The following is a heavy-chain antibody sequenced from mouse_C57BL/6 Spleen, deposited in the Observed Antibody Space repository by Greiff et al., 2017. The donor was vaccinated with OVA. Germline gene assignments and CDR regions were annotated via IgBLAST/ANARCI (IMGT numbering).Heavy chain of an antibody. D-gene: IGHD1-1*01. CDR1: GYAFSSSW. V-gene: IGHV1-82*01. J-gene: IGHJ2*01. CDR2: IYPGDGDT. Sequence: QVQLQQSGPELVKPGASVKISCKASGYAFSSSWMNWVQQRPGKGLEWIGRIYPGDGDTNYNGKFKGKATLTADKSSSTAYMQLSSLTSEDSAVYYCARCNCYGNSYDFDYWGQGTTLTVSS. CDR3: ARCNCYGNSYDFDY.